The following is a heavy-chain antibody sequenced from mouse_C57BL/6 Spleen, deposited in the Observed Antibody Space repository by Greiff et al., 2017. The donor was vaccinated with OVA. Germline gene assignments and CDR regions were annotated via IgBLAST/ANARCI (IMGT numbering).Heavy chain of an antibody. CDR2: ISSGGDYI. V-gene: IGHV5-9-1*02. D-gene: IGHD2-5*01. J-gene: IGHJ3*01. CDR3: TRGDSNYEGCRFAY. Sequence: EVQRVESGEGLVKPGGSLKLSCAASGFTFSSYAMSWVRQTPEKRLEWVAYISSGGDYIYYADTVKGRFTISRDNARNTLYLQMSSLKSEDTAMYYCTRGDSNYEGCRFAYWGQGTLVTVSA. CDR1: GFTFSSYA.